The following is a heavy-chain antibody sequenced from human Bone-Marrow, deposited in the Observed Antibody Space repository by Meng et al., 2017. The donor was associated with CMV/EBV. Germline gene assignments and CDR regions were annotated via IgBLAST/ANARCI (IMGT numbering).Heavy chain of an antibody. CDR1: GDPISSYY. CDR2: IYNSGST. Sequence: SETLSLTCTVSGDPISSYYWSWIRQPPGKELEWIGYIYNSGSTNHNPSLKSRVTILVDMSKNQFSLKLSSVTAADTAVYYCARGRSWRAVAGTRPPNMDVWGQGTTVTVSS. J-gene: IGHJ6*02. V-gene: IGHV4-59*12. CDR3: ARGRSWRAVAGTRPPNMDV. D-gene: IGHD6-19*01.